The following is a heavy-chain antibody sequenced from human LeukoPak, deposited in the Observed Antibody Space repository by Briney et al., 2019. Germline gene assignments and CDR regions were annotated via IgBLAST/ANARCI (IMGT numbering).Heavy chain of an antibody. CDR3: ATHTIFGVVTYAFHI. CDR1: GYTGTELW. V-gene: IGHV1-24*01. Sequence: ASVKVSCKVSGYTGTELWMHWVRQAPGKGLEWMGGFDPEDGETVYAQKFQGRVTMTEDTSTDTAYMELSSLTSEDTAVYYCATHTIFGVVTYAFHIWGRGTLVTVSS. D-gene: IGHD3-3*01. J-gene: IGHJ3*02. CDR2: FDPEDGET.